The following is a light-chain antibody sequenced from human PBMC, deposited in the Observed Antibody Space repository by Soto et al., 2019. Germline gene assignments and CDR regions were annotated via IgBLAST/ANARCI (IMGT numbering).Light chain of an antibody. J-gene: IGKJ5*01. CDR3: QQYNNWPPIT. CDR1: QSVSSN. CDR2: GAS. Sequence: EIVMTQSPATLYVSPEEIATLSCRASQSVSSNLAWYQQKPGQAPRLLIYGASTKATGIPARFSGSGSGKEFTLTISSLQSEDFAVYYCQQYNNWPPITFGQGTRLEIK. V-gene: IGKV3-15*01.